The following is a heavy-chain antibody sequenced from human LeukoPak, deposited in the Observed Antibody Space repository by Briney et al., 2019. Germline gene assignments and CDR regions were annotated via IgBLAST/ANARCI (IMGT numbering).Heavy chain of an antibody. CDR3: ASSSITIFGVVSLFDY. D-gene: IGHD3-3*01. Sequence: PSETLSLTCTVSSGSISSYYWSWIRQPAGKGLEWIGRIYNSGITNYNPSLKSRVTMSVDTSKNQFSLKLSSVTAADTAVYYCASSSITIFGVVSLFDYWGQGTLVTVSS. CDR1: SGSISSYY. CDR2: IYNSGIT. J-gene: IGHJ4*02. V-gene: IGHV4-4*07.